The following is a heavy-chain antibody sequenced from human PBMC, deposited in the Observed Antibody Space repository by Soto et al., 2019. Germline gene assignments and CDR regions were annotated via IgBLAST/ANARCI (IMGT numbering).Heavy chain of an antibody. CDR2: IYYSGNA. CDR1: SDSISSSRYY. V-gene: IGHV4-39*01. D-gene: IGHD2-15*01. Sequence: SETLSLTCTASSDSISSSRYYWGWIRQPPGKGLEWIGSIYYSGNAYYNPSLKSRVTISADTSKNQFSLKLSSVTAADTAVYYCARHSVVVAATSLHYFDYWGQGTLVTVSS. J-gene: IGHJ4*02. CDR3: ARHSVVVAATSLHYFDY.